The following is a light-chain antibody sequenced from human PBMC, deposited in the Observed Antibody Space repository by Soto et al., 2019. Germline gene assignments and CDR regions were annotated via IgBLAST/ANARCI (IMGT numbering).Light chain of an antibody. Sequence: EVVMTQSPATLSVSPGEGVTLSCRASQGIGDTLAWYQHKPGQTPRLLIYDTSTRATGVQARFSGSGSGTEFTLTIRSLQPDDFATYYCKHYNSYSEAFGQGTKVDIK. CDR1: QGIGDT. CDR2: DTS. CDR3: KHYNSYSEA. J-gene: IGKJ1*01. V-gene: IGKV3-15*01.